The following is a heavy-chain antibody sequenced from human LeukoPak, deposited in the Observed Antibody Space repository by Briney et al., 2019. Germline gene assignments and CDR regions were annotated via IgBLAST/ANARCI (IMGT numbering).Heavy chain of an antibody. V-gene: IGHV3-23*01. J-gene: IGHJ3*01. D-gene: IGHD4-17*01. CDR1: EFTFSRYA. Sequence: PGGSLRLSCAAPEFTFSRYAMTWVRQAPGKGLVWVSSITSRDGRTSYADSVKGRFTVSRDNSKNTLYLQMNYLRVEDTAVYYCARDPNGDYLGAFDLWGQGTLVTVSS. CDR3: ARDPNGDYLGAFDL. CDR2: ITSRDGRT.